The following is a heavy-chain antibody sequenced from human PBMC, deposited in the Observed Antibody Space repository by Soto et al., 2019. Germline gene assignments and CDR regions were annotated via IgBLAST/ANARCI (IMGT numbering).Heavy chain of an antibody. D-gene: IGHD3-22*01. V-gene: IGHV3-74*01. CDR1: GFPFSTNW. CDR2: INSDGTST. CDR3: ARDIDSSG. Sequence: EVQLVESGGGLVQPGGSLRLSCAASGFPFSTNWMHWVRQAPGKGLVWVSRINSDGTSTNYADSVKGRFTISRDNDKNTLYLQMNSMRGEDTAMYYCARDIDSSGWCQRTLVTVSS. J-gene: IGHJ4*02.